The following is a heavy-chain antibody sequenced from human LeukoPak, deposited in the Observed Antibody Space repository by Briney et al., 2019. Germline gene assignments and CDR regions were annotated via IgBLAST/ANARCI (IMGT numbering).Heavy chain of an antibody. CDR2: INPGGSSI. V-gene: IGHV3-74*01. CDR1: GFTFSSYW. CDR3: ARSNQADDY. J-gene: IGHJ4*02. D-gene: IGHD1-14*01. Sequence: GGSLRLSCAASGFTFSSYWMHWVRQVPGKGLVWVARINPGGSSITYADSVKGRFTISRDNAKNTLCLQMDGLRAEDTGVYYCARSNQADDYWGQGTLVTVSS.